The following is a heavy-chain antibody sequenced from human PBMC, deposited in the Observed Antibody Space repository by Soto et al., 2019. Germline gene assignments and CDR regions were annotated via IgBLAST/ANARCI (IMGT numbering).Heavy chain of an antibody. CDR1: GGSFSGYY. J-gene: IGHJ5*02. CDR3: ARGNDFVVPAAMLVNWFDP. D-gene: IGHD2-2*01. CDR2: INHSGST. V-gene: IGHV4-34*01. Sequence: QVQLQQWGAGLLKPSETLSLTCAVYGGSFSGYYWSWIRQPPGKGLEWIGEINHSGSTKYNPSLKSRVTISVDTSKNQFSLKLSSVTAADTAVYYCARGNDFVVPAAMLVNWFDPWGQGTLVTVSS.